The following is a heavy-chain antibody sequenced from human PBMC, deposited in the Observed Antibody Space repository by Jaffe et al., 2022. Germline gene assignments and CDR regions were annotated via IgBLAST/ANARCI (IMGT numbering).Heavy chain of an antibody. CDR2: IYHSGST. D-gene: IGHD3-16*02. V-gene: IGHV4-4*02. CDR1: GGSISSSNW. CDR3: ARDVFEFSVSRSSYYYMDV. Sequence: QVQLQESGPGLVKPSGTLSLTCAVSGGSISSSNWWSWVRQPPGKGLEWIGEIYHSGSTNYNPSLKSRVTISVDKSKNQFSLKLSSVTAADTAVYYCARDVFEFSVSRSSYYYMDVWGKGTTVTVSS. J-gene: IGHJ6*03.